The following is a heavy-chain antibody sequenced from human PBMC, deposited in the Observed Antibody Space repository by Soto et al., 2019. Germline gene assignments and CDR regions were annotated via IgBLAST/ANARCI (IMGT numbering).Heavy chain of an antibody. CDR3: ARELQDSSGYYFGY. V-gene: IGHV4-34*01. J-gene: IGHJ4*02. CDR2: INHSGST. Sequence: PSETLSLTCAVYGGSFSGYYWSWIRQPPGKGLEWIGEINHSGSTNYNPSLKSRVTISVDTSKNQFSLKLSSVTAADTAVYYCARELQDSSGYYFGYWGQGTLVTVS. CDR1: GGSFSGYY. D-gene: IGHD3-22*01.